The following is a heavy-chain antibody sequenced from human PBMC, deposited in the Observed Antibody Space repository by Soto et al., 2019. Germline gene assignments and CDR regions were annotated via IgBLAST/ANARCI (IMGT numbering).Heavy chain of an antibody. D-gene: IGHD6-13*01. CDR3: AKYSSSWYREYYFDY. J-gene: IGHJ4*02. V-gene: IGHV3-23*01. CDR1: GFTFSSYA. Sequence: HPGGSLRLSCAASGFTFSSYAMSWVRQAPGKGLEWVSAISGSGGSTYHADSVKGRFTISRDNSKNTLYLQMNSLRAEDTAVYYCAKYSSSWYREYYFDYWGQGTLVTVSS. CDR2: ISGSGGST.